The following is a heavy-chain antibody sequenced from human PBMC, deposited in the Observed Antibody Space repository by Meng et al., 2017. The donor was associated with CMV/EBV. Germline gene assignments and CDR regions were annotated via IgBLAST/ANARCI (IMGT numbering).Heavy chain of an antibody. CDR1: GFTFSSYW. V-gene: IGHV3-74*01. Sequence: GESLKISCAASGFTFSSYWMHWVRQAPGKGLVWVSRINSDGSSTSYADSVKGRFTISRDNSKNTLYLQMNSLRAEDTAVYYCARDHFRGGYDLTFDYWGQGTLVTVSS. CDR3: ARDHFRGGYDLTFDY. CDR2: INSDGSST. D-gene: IGHD5-12*01. J-gene: IGHJ4*02.